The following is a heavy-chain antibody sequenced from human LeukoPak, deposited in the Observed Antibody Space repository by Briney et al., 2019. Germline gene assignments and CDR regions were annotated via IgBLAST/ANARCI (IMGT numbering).Heavy chain of an antibody. D-gene: IGHD3-9*01. CDR3: ARAADWLFDY. V-gene: IGHV4-39*01. J-gene: IGHJ4*02. CDR2: IYYSGST. CDR1: GGSISSSSYY. Sequence: SETLSLTCTVSGGSISSSSYYWGWIRQPPGKGLEWIGSIYYSGSTYYNPSLKSRVTISVDTSKNQFSLKLSSVTAADTAVYYCARAADWLFDYWGQGTLVTVSS.